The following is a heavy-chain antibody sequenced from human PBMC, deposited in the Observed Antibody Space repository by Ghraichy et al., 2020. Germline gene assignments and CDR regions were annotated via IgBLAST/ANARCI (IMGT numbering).Heavy chain of an antibody. CDR1: GFTFGYYG. Sequence: LSLTCAASGFTFGYYGMHWVRQAPGKGLEWVSLISWDGGGTYYADSVKGRFTISRDNNKNSLYLQMNSLRAEDTALYHCAKTGYGSGSYYDLDHWGQGTLVTVSS. V-gene: IGHV3-43D*03. CDR2: ISWDGGGT. CDR3: AKTGYGSGSYYDLDH. D-gene: IGHD3-10*01. J-gene: IGHJ4*02.